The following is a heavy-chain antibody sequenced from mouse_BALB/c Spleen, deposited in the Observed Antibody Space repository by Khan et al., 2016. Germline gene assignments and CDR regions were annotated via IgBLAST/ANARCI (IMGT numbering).Heavy chain of an antibody. CDR3: ASSRRMRNNYFFDY. V-gene: IGHV1-4*01. D-gene: IGHD1-3*01. CDR1: GYTFTIYT. Sequence: VQLQESGAELARPGASVKMSCKASGYTFTIYTMHWVKQRPGQGLEWIGYINPSSGYTNYNQKFKDKATLTADTSSSTAYMQLSSLTSEDSAVYYCASSRRMRNNYFFDYWGQGTTLTVSS. J-gene: IGHJ2*01. CDR2: INPSSGYT.